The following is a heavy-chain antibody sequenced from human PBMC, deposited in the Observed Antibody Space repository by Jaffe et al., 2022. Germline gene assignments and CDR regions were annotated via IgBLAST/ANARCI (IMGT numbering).Heavy chain of an antibody. J-gene: IGHJ4*02. CDR2: IYHSGST. V-gene: IGHV4-38-2*01. D-gene: IGHD1-26*01. CDR3: TSGVGATAPLDY. Sequence: QVQLQESGPGLVKPSETLSLTCAVSGYSISSGYYWGWIRQPPGKGLEWIGSIYHSGSTYYNPSLKSRVTISVDTSKNQFSLKLSSVTAADTAVYYCTSGVGATAPLDYWGQGTLVTVSS. CDR1: GYSISSGYY.